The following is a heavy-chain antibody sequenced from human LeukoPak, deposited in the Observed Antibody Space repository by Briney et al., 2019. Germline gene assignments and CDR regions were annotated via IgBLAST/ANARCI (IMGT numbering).Heavy chain of an antibody. CDR1: GFTFNDYW. CDR3: ARVGYGRDGLDV. J-gene: IGHJ6*02. V-gene: IGHV3-7*03. D-gene: IGHD2-2*03. Sequence: GGSLRLSCETSGFTFNDYWMSWVRQAPGKGLEWVGDIKQDGSKIGYGGSVRGRFAISRDNAKNSLYLQMNSLGADDTADYYCARVGYGRDGLDVWGQGATVTVSS. CDR2: IKQDGSKI.